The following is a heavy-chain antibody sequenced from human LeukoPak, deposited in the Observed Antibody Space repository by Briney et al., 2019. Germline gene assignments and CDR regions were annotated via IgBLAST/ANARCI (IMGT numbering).Heavy chain of an antibody. CDR1: GYTFTSYG. D-gene: IGHD5-24*01. Sequence: ASVKVSCKASGYTFTSYGISWVRQAPGQGLEWMGWISAYNGNTNYAQKLRGRVTMTTDTSTSTAYMELRSLRSDDTAVYYCARDPEGDGYKQHLVYWGQGTLVTVSS. CDR3: ARDPEGDGYKQHLVY. J-gene: IGHJ4*02. V-gene: IGHV1-18*01. CDR2: ISAYNGNT.